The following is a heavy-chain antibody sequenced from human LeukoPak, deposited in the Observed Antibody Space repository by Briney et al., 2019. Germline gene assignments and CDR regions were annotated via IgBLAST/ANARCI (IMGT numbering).Heavy chain of an antibody. J-gene: IGHJ4*02. CDR2: TSSSSSYI. CDR1: GFTFSSYS. V-gene: IGHV3-21*01. Sequence: GGSLRLSCAASGFTFSSYSMNWVRQAPGKGLEWVSSTSSSSSYIYYADSVKGRFTISRDNAKNSLYLQMNSLRAEDTAVYYCARGGFSSSPLYFDYWGQGTLVTVSS. CDR3: ARGGFSSSPLYFDY. D-gene: IGHD6-6*01.